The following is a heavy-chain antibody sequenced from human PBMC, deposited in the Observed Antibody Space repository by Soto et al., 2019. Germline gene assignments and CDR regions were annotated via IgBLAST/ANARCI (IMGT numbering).Heavy chain of an antibody. Sequence: WETLSLTCTVSGGSISSYYWSWIRQPPGKGLEWIGYIYYSGSTNYNPSLKSRVTISVDTSKSQFSLKLSSVTAADTAVYYCARQKYYDSSGYYFGYWGQGALVTVSS. J-gene: IGHJ4*02. V-gene: IGHV4-59*01. D-gene: IGHD3-22*01. CDR3: ARQKYYDSSGYYFGY. CDR1: GGSISSYY. CDR2: IYYSGST.